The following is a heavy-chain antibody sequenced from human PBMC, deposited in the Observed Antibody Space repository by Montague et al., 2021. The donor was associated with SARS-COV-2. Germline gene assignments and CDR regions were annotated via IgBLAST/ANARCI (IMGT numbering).Heavy chain of an antibody. CDR3: AKDDDYTSSCHY. J-gene: IGHJ4*02. D-gene: IGHD6-13*01. Sequence: SLRLSCAASGFRSTSNWMTWVRQAPGKGLEWVAHIKQDGGEKNYADSVKGRFTISGDNAKNSIFLQMNDLRAKDSAIYYCAKDDDYTSSCHYWGQGTLVTVSS. V-gene: IGHV3-7*01. CDR1: GFRSTSNW. CDR2: IKQDGGEK.